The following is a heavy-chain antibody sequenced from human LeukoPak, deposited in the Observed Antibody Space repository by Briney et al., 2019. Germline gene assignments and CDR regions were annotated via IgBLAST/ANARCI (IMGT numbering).Heavy chain of an antibody. CDR1: GFTFDDYA. CDR3: AKAQYSSGSPFDY. Sequence: PGRSLRLSCAASGFTFDDYAMHWVRQAPGKGLEWVSGISWNSGSIGYADSVKGRFTISRDNAKNSLYLQMNSLRAEDAALYYCAKAQYSSGSPFDYWGQGTLVTVSS. V-gene: IGHV3-9*01. CDR2: ISWNSGSI. D-gene: IGHD6-19*01. J-gene: IGHJ4*02.